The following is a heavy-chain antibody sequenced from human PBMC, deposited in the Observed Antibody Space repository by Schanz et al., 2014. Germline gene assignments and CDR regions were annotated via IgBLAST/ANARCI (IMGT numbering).Heavy chain of an antibody. V-gene: IGHV7-4-1*02. J-gene: IGHJ5*02. CDR2: INTYLGKP. D-gene: IGHD2-15*01. CDR3: ARGGVVVVTAALNWFDP. Sequence: QVQLVQSGSELKKPGASVKVSCKASGYTFPNYGINWVRQAPGQGLEWMGWINTYLGKPTYAQGFTGRFVFSLDTSVSTAYLQISSLKAADTAVYYCARGGVVVVTAALNWFDPWGQGTLVTVSS. CDR1: GYTFPNYG.